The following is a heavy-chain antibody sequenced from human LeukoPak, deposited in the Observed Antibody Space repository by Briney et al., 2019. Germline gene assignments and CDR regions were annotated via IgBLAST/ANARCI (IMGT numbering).Heavy chain of an antibody. J-gene: IGHJ4*02. V-gene: IGHV1-2*02. CDR2: INPNSGGT. CDR1: GYSFTGYY. CDR3: ARNGIAVAGYDY. D-gene: IGHD6-19*01. Sequence: ASVKVSCKASGYSFTGYYMHWVRHAPGQGLEWMAWINPNSGGTNYALKFQGRVTMTRDTSISTAYMELSRLRSDDTAVYYCARNGIAVAGYDYWGQGTLVTVSS.